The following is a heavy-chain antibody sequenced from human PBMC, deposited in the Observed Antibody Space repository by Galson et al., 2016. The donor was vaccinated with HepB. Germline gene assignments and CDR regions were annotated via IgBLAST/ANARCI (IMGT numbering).Heavy chain of an antibody. CDR3: ATRREATVVIAANYYYGMDV. J-gene: IGHJ6*02. D-gene: IGHD2-15*01. V-gene: IGHV1-69*06. Sequence: SVKVSCKASGGTFSRFAVTWVRQAPGQGLEWIGGIVPVFGTTNYAQKFQGRVTITADKSKTIAYMALGTLRSEDTAVYYCATRREATVVIAANYYYGMDVWGQGTTVTVSS. CDR2: IVPVFGTT. CDR1: GGTFSRFA.